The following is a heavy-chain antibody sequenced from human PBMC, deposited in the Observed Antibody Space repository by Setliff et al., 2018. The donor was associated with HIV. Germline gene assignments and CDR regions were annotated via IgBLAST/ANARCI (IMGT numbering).Heavy chain of an antibody. D-gene: IGHD3-3*01. CDR3: ARCYYNLWSGYPLDYMDV. J-gene: IGHJ6*03. Sequence: SETLSLTCTVSGGSISSHYWSWIRQHPGKGLEWIGHIYTSGSTNYNPSLKSRVTISVGTSKNQFSLKLSSVTAADTAVYYCARCYYNLWSGYPLDYMDVWGKGTTVTVSS. CDR1: GGSISSHY. V-gene: IGHV4-4*08. CDR2: IYTSGST.